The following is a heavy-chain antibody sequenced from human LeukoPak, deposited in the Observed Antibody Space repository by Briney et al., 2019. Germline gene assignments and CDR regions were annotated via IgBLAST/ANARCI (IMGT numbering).Heavy chain of an antibody. CDR2: IRYDGSNK. CDR3: AKVVVVAATFHY. CDR1: GFTFSSYG. Sequence: PGGSLRLSCAASGFTFSSYGMHWVRQAPGKGLEWVAFIRYDGSNKYYADSMKGRFTIPRDNSKNTLYLQMNSLRAEDTAAYYCAKVVVVAATFHYWGQGTLVTVSS. D-gene: IGHD2-15*01. V-gene: IGHV3-30*02. J-gene: IGHJ4*02.